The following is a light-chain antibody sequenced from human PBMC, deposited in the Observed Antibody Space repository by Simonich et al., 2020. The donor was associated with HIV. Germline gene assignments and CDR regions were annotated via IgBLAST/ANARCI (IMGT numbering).Light chain of an antibody. CDR1: SSNIGSNP. Sequence: QSVLTQPPSASGTPGQRVTISCSGSSSNIGSNPVNWYQQLPGTAPKLLIFRNKQRPSGVPDRFSGSKSGTSASRAISGLQSEDEADYYCAAWDDSLNGLVFGGGTKLTVL. CDR3: AAWDDSLNGLV. CDR2: RNK. J-gene: IGLJ2*01. V-gene: IGLV1-44*01.